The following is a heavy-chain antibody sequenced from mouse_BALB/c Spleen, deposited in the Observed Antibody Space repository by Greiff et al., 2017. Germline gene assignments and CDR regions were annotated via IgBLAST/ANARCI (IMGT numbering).Heavy chain of an antibody. CDR3: ARQLYYYAMDY. CDR2: ISCYNGAT. J-gene: IGHJ4*01. D-gene: IGHD1-1*02. Sequence: LVKPGASVKISCKASGYSFTGYYMHWVKQSHGKSLEWIGYISCYNGATSYNQKFKGKATFTVDTSSSTAYMQFNSLTSEDSAVYYCARQLYYYAMDYWGQGTSVTVSS. V-gene: IGHV1S34*01. CDR1: GYSFTGYY.